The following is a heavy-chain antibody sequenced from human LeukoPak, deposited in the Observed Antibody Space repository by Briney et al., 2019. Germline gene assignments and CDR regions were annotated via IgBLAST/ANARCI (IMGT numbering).Heavy chain of an antibody. CDR3: AKTNGYYSD. J-gene: IGHJ4*02. D-gene: IGHD3-22*01. CDR1: GFTFSSYG. V-gene: IGHV3-23*01. Sequence: PAGGSLRLSCAASGFTFSSYGMNWVRQAPGKGLEWVSGISCSGGTTYYADSVKGRFTISRDNSKTSLSLQVSSLRAEETAVYYCAKTNGYYSDWGQGTLVTVSS. CDR2: ISCSGGTT.